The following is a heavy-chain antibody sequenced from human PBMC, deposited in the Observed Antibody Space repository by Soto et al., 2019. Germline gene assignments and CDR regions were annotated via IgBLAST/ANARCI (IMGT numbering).Heavy chain of an antibody. CDR3: ARRLGSGYYYAGPEGYYFDY. CDR2: INPSGGST. D-gene: IGHD3-22*01. V-gene: IGHV1-46*01. Sequence: ASVKVSCKASGYTFTSYYMHWVRQAPGQGLEWMGIINPSGGSTSYAQKFQGRVTMTRDTSTSTVYMELSSLRSEDTAVYYCARRLGSGYYYAGPEGYYFDYWGQGTLVTVSS. J-gene: IGHJ4*02. CDR1: GYTFTSYY.